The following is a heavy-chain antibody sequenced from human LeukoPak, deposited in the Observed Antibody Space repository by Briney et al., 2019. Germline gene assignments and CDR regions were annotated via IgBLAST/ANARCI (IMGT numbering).Heavy chain of an antibody. CDR1: GYILTSYW. D-gene: IGHD5-24*01. CDR2: IYSRDSDT. CDR3: ARRDGYGAYDI. V-gene: IGHV5-51*01. Sequence: GESLKIPRKGSGYILTSYWIGWVRQTPGKGLEWIGIIYSRDSDTRQRPPYQGHVPIRTHKHIPTAYVQWSSLKASDTAMYYCARRDGYGAYDIWGQGTMVTVSS. J-gene: IGHJ3*02.